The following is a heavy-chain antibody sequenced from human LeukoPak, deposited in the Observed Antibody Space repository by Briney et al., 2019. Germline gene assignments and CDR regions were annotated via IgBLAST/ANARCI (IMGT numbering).Heavy chain of an antibody. CDR3: ARKGYYYDSSGYETYYYYGMDV. V-gene: IGHV1-69*13. Sequence: SVKVSCKASGYTFTSYGISWVRQAPGQGLEWMGGIIPIFGTANYAQKFQGGVTITADESTSTAYMELSSLRSEDTAVYYCARKGYYYDSSGYETYYYYGMDVWGQGTTVTVSS. CDR2: IIPIFGTA. CDR1: GYTFTSYG. J-gene: IGHJ6*02. D-gene: IGHD3-22*01.